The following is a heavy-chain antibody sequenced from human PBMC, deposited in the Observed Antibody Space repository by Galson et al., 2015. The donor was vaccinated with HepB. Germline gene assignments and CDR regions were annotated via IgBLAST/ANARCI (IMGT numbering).Heavy chain of an antibody. CDR2: IYYSGST. CDR1: GGSISSYY. J-gene: IGHJ4*02. V-gene: IGHV4-59*08. D-gene: IGHD1-26*01. CDR3: ARLGGSGLRGFFDY. Sequence: SETLSLTCTVSGGSISSYYWGWIRQPPGKGLEWIGYIYYSGSTNYNPSLKSRVTISVDTSKNQFSLKLSSVTAADTAVYYCARLGGSGLRGFFDYWGQGTLVTVSS.